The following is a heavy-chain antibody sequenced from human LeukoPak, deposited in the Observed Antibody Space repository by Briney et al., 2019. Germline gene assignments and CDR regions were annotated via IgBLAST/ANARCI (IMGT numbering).Heavy chain of an antibody. CDR1: GGSISSYY. V-gene: IGHV4-59*01. CDR3: ARDAAYGGYGTAQKGFYYYYMDV. D-gene: IGHD4-17*01. J-gene: IGHJ6*03. Sequence: SETLSLTCTVSGGSISSYYWSWIRQPPGKGLEWIGYIYYSGSTNYNPSLKSRVTISVDTSKNQFSLKLSSVTAADTAVYYCARDAAYGGYGTAQKGFYYYYMDVWGKGTTVTVSS. CDR2: IYYSGST.